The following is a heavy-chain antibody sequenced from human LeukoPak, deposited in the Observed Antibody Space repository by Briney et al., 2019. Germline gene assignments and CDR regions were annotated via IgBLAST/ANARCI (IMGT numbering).Heavy chain of an antibody. CDR3: ARVGRSCYSECWFDP. D-gene: IGHD2-15*01. V-gene: IGHV1-8*01. CDR1: GYTFTSYD. CDR2: MNPNSGNT. J-gene: IGHJ5*02. Sequence: ASVKVSCKASGYTFTSYDINWVRQATGQGLEWMGWMNPNSGNTGYAQKFQGRVTVTRNTSISTAYMELCSLRSEDTAVYYCARVGRSCYSECWFDPWGQGTLVTVSS.